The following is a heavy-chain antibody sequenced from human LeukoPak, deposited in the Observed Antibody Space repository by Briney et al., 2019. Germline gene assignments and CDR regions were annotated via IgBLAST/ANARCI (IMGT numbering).Heavy chain of an antibody. Sequence: PGGPLRLSCAASGFTFSSYAMSWVRQAPGKGLEWVSAISGSGGSTYYADSVKGRFTISRDNSKNTLYLQMNSLRAEDTAVYYCAKELWFGELSKGRFDYWGQGTLVTVSS. CDR3: AKELWFGELSKGRFDY. D-gene: IGHD3-10*01. J-gene: IGHJ4*02. CDR1: GFTFSSYA. CDR2: ISGSGGST. V-gene: IGHV3-23*01.